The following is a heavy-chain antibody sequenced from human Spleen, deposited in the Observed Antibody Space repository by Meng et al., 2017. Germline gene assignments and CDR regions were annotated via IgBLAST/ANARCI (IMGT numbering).Heavy chain of an antibody. CDR2: IINIGDT. J-gene: IGHJ4*02. CDR1: GGSFSGYH. Sequence: SETLSLTCAVYGGSFSGYHWTWIRQPPGKGLQWIGEIINIGDTKYNPSLKSRATISVDTSKNQFSLKLSSVTAADTAVYYCASEWWLRDWGQGTLVTVSS. CDR3: ASEWWLRD. V-gene: IGHV4-34*12. D-gene: IGHD2-8*01.